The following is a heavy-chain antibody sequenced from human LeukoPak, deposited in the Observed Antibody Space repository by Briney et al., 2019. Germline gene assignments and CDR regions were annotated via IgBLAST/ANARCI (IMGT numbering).Heavy chain of an antibody. J-gene: IGHJ4*02. V-gene: IGHV1-46*01. CDR2: INPSGGST. CDR1: GYTFTSYY. CDR3: AGGGYYGSGSYYLPFDY. Sequence: ASVKVSCKASGYTFTSYYMHWVRQAPGQGLEWMGIINPSGGSTSYAQKSQGRVTMTRDTSTSTVYMELSSLRSEDTAVYYCAGGGYYGSGSYYLPFDYWGQGTLVTVSS. D-gene: IGHD3-10*01.